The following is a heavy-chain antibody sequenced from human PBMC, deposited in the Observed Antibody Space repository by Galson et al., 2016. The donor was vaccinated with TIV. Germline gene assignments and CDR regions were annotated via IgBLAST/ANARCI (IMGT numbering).Heavy chain of an antibody. CDR3: ARLMEWQLGWFDY. CDR1: GDTFRTYT. J-gene: IGHJ4*02. Sequence: LVKVSCKASGDTFRTYTISWVRQAPGQGLEWMGGIIPLHGLSNHAQKLQGRVTITADEPTSTISMVLSSLRSEDTAVYYCARLMEWQLGWFDYWGQGTLVTVSS. D-gene: IGHD1-26*01. CDR2: IIPLHGLS. V-gene: IGHV1-69*10.